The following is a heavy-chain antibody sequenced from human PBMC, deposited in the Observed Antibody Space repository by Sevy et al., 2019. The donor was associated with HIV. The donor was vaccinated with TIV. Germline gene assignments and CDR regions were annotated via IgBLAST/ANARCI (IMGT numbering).Heavy chain of an antibody. D-gene: IGHD3-10*01. V-gene: IGHV4-39*01. CDR3: ARHIGLRFGELCWFDP. CDR2: IYYSGST. J-gene: IGHJ5*02. Sequence: SETLSLTCTVSGGSISSSSYYWGWIRQPPGKGLEWIGSIYYSGSTYYNPSLKSRVTISVDTSKNQFSLKLSSVTAAETAVYYCARHIGLRFGELCWFDPWGQGTLVTVSS. CDR1: GGSISSSSYY.